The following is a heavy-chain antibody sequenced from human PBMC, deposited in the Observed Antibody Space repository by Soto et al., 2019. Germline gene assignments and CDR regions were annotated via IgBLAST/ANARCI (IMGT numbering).Heavy chain of an antibody. CDR2: IDPSDSYT. CDR3: ARRLAAAGIYYYGMDV. D-gene: IGHD6-13*01. Sequence: GESLKISCKGSGYSFTSYWISWVRQMPGKGLEWMGRIDPSDSYTNYSPSFQGHVTISADKSISTAYLQWSSLKASDTAMYYCARRLAAAGIYYYGMDVWGQGTTVTVSS. V-gene: IGHV5-10-1*01. J-gene: IGHJ6*02. CDR1: GYSFTSYW.